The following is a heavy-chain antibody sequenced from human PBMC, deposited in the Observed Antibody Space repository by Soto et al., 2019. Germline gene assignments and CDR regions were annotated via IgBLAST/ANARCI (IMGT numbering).Heavy chain of an antibody. J-gene: IGHJ6*02. CDR2: IKSKTDGGTT. D-gene: IGHD5-18*01. CDR3: TTGPIPVDTAMVLYYYYYYGMDV. Sequence: PGGSLRLSCAASGFTFNNYAMSWVRQAPGKGLEWVGRIKSKTDGGTTDYAAPVKGRFTISRDDSKNTLYLQMNSLKTEDTAVYYCTTGPIPVDTAMVLYYYYYYGMDVWGQGTTVTVSS. CDR1: GFTFNNYA. V-gene: IGHV3-15*01.